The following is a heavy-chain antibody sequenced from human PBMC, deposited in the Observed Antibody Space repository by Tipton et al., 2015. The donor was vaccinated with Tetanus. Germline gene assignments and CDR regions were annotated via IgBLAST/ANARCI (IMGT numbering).Heavy chain of an antibody. CDR2: ISHRGST. D-gene: IGHD2-8*01. V-gene: IGHV4-59*01. J-gene: IGHJ5*02. Sequence: TLSLTCTVSGGSISSYYWSWIRQPPGEGLEWIGYISHRGSTNYNPSLKSRVTISVDTSRNQFSLRLKSVTPADTAMYYCARDHRLSASYAGWFDPWGQGTLVTVSS. CDR3: ARDHRLSASYAGWFDP. CDR1: GGSISSYY.